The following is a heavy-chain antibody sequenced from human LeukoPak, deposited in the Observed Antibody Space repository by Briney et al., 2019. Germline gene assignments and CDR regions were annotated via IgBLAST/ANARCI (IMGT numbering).Heavy chain of an antibody. CDR3: ARSASGPGYTA. J-gene: IGHJ4*02. Sequence: GASVKVSCKASGYTFTNDDISWVRQATGQGLEWIGKMNPNSGNTGYAQKFQGRVTMTRSTSVSTVYMKLNSLTSEDTAVYFCARSASGPGYTAWGQGTLVTVSS. V-gene: IGHV1-8*01. D-gene: IGHD3-16*02. CDR1: GYTFTNDD. CDR2: MNPNSGNT.